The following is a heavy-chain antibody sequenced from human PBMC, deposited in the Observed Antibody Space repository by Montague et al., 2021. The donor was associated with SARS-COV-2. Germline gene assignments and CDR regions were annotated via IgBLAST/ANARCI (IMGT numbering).Heavy chain of an antibody. CDR1: GGSFSDDY. CDR2: VYHRGST. D-gene: IGHD3-10*01. CDR3: ARGGIRIGMNRGVRSRPFDS. Sequence: SETLSLTCAVSGGSFSDDYWSWIRQSPGKGLEWIGEVYHRGSTTYNPSVRSRVLISIDTSRSQISLNLRSVTAADTAVYYCARGGIRIGMNRGVRSRPFDSWGQGTLVTVSS. J-gene: IGHJ5*01. V-gene: IGHV4-34*01.